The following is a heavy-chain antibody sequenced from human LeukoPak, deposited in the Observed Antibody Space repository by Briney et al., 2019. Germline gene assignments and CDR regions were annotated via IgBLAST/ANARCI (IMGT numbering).Heavy chain of an antibody. J-gene: IGHJ6*03. Sequence: ASVKVSCKASGYTFTGYYMHWVRQAPGQGLEWMGWINPNSGGTNYAQKFQGRVTMTRDTSISTAYMELSRLRSDDTAVYYCARAPERITIFGVVITSIYYYYYMDVWGKGTTVTVSS. D-gene: IGHD3-3*01. CDR1: GYTFTGYY. CDR3: ARAPERITIFGVVITSIYYYYYMDV. V-gene: IGHV1-2*02. CDR2: INPNSGGT.